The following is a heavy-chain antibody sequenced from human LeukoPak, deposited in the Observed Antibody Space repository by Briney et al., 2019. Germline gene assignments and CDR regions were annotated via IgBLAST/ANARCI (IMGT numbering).Heavy chain of an antibody. D-gene: IGHD3-22*01. Sequence: TGGSLRLSCAASGFTFSSYSMNWVRQAPGKGLERVSSISSSSSYIYYADSVKGRLTISRDNAKNSLYLQMNSLRAEDTAVYYCARVVTMIVVVTNDAFDIWGQGTMVTVSS. J-gene: IGHJ3*02. V-gene: IGHV3-21*01. CDR1: GFTFSSYS. CDR3: ARVVTMIVVVTNDAFDI. CDR2: ISSSSSYI.